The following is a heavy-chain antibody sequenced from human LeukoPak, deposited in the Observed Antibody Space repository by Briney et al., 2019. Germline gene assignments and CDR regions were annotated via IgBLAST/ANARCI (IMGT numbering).Heavy chain of an antibody. Sequence: GGSLRLSCAASGFTFGSYWMTWVRQAPGKGLEWVANIKQDGGESYYVDSVKGRFTISRENAKNSLYLQMNNLRAEDTAVYYCARDYYENIAHSHMLPFWGQGTLVTVSS. CDR3: ARDYYENIAHSHMLPF. J-gene: IGHJ4*02. CDR1: GFTFGSYW. CDR2: IKQDGGES. V-gene: IGHV3-7*03. D-gene: IGHD1-26*01.